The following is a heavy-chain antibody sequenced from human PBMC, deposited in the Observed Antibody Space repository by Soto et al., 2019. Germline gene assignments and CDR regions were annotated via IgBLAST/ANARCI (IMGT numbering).Heavy chain of an antibody. J-gene: IGHJ5*02. CDR3: TTTDVLRYFDWLLRPTSAPHWFDL. CDR2: IKSKTDGGTT. D-gene: IGHD3-9*01. V-gene: IGHV3-15*01. Sequence: EVQLVESGGGLVKPGGSLRLCYAASGFTFSNAWMSWVRQAPGKGLEWVGRIKSKTDGGTTDYAAPVKGRFTISRDDSKNTLYLQMNSLKTEDTAVYYCTTTDVLRYFDWLLRPTSAPHWFDLWGQGTLVTVSS. CDR1: GFTFSNAW.